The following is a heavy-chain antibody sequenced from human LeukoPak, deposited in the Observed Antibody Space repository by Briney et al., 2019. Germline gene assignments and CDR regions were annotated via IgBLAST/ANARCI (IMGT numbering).Heavy chain of an antibody. Sequence: PGGSLRLSCAASGLTFIKAWMAWVRQAPGKGLEWVGRIKSKTDGGAIDYAAPVKGRFTISRDDSKNTLYLQMNSLKTEDTAVYYCTTDPMTTVTSPLYYYYMDVWGKGTTVTVSS. J-gene: IGHJ6*03. D-gene: IGHD4-11*01. V-gene: IGHV3-15*01. CDR2: IKSKTDGGAI. CDR1: GLTFIKAW. CDR3: TTDPMTTVTSPLYYYYMDV.